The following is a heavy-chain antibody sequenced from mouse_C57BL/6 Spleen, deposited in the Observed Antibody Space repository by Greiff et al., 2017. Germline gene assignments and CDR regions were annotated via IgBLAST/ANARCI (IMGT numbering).Heavy chain of an antibody. CDR3: ARETDRVYYFDY. J-gene: IGHJ2*01. CDR2: IDPSDSYT. Sequence: QVQLQQPGAELVRPGTSVKLSCKASGYTFTSYRMHWVKQRPGQGLEWIGVIDPSDSYTNYNQKFKGKATLTVDASSSTAYMQLSRLTSADSAVYYCARETDRVYYFDYWCQGTTLSFSS. D-gene: IGHD3-2*01. CDR1: GYTFTSYR. V-gene: IGHV1-59*01.